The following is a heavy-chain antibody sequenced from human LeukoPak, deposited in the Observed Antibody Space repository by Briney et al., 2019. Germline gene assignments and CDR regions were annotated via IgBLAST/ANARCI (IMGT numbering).Heavy chain of an antibody. D-gene: IGHD3-10*01. CDR1: GFTFSSYS. Sequence: GGSLRLSCAASGFTFSSYSMNWVRQAPGKGLEWVSYISSSSSTIYYADSVKGRFTISRDNAKNSLYLQMNSLRAEDTAVYYCARGPPLGITMVRGVITPRGMDVWGQGTTVTVSS. CDR2: ISSSSSTI. V-gene: IGHV3-48*04. CDR3: ARGPPLGITMVRGVITPRGMDV. J-gene: IGHJ6*02.